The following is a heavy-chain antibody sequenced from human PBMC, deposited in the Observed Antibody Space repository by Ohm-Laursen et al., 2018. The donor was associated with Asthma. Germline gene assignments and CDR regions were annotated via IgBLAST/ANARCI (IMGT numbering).Heavy chain of an antibody. D-gene: IGHD1-26*01. CDR3: ARIGAEWELPGREYSLIQ. J-gene: IGHJ1*01. CDR2: ISTASTFI. V-gene: IGHV3-21*01. CDR1: GYSFSLYS. Sequence: SLRLSCSASGYSFSLYSIHWVRPAPGKGLEWVASISTASTFIYYGDSVRGRFTTTRDNAKNLVYLQMDSLRVEDTALYYCARIGAEWELPGREYSLIQWGQGTLVTVSS.